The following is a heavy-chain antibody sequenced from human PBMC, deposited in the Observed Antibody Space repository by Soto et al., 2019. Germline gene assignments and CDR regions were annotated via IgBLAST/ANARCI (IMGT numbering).Heavy chain of an antibody. CDR2: ISGSGDST. J-gene: IGHJ2*01. V-gene: IGHV3-23*01. Sequence: EVQLLESGGGLVQPGGSLRLSCAASGFTFSSYAMTWVRQAPGKGLEWVSAISGSGDSTDYAASVRGRFTISRDNSKNTLYLQMNSLRADDTAVYYCARRNSVWYFDLWGRGTLVTVSS. CDR3: ARRNSVWYFDL. D-gene: IGHD4-4*01. CDR1: GFTFSSYA.